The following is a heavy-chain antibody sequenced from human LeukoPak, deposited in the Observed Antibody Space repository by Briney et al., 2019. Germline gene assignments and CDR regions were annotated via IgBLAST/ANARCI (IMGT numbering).Heavy chain of an antibody. J-gene: IGHJ3*02. D-gene: IGHD1-14*01. CDR2: IYYSGST. CDR3: AKPYRGPSAFDI. V-gene: IGHV4-39*01. CDR1: GGSMSSSSYY. Sequence: SSGTLSLTCTVSGGSMSSSSYYWGWIRQPPGKGLEWIGNIYYSGSTYYNPSLKSRVTISVDASKNQFSLKLSSVTAADTAVYYCAKPYRGPSAFDIWGQGTMVTVSS.